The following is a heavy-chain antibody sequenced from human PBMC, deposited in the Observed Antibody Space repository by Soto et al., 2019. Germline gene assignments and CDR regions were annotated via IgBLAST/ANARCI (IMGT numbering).Heavy chain of an antibody. CDR2: VYYSGST. CDR1: GGSISTYY. CDR3: AREPVYDY. Sequence: PSETLSLTCTVSGGSISTYYWSWIRQPPGKGLEWIGYVYYSGSTNYNPSLKSRVTISVDTSKNQFSLKLTSVTVAGTAVYYCAREPVYDYRGQGILVTVSS. D-gene: IGHD1-20*01. V-gene: IGHV4-59*01. J-gene: IGHJ4*02.